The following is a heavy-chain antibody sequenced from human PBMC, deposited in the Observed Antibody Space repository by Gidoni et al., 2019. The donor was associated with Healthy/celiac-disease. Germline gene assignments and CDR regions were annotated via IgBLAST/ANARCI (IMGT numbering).Heavy chain of an antibody. V-gene: IGHV1-58*01. CDR2: IVVGSGNT. Sequence: QMQLVQSGPEVKKHGTSVKVSCKASGFTFTSSAVQWVRQARGQRLEWIGWIVVGSGNTNYAQKFQERVTITRDMSTSTAYMELSSLRSEDTAVYYCAADRADYGDFFQHWGQGTLVTVSS. D-gene: IGHD4-17*01. J-gene: IGHJ1*01. CDR1: GFTFTSSA. CDR3: AADRADYGDFFQH.